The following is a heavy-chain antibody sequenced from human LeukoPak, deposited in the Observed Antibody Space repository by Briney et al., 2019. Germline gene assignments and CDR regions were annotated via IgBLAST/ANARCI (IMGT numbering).Heavy chain of an antibody. Sequence: SETLSLTCTVSGYSISSGYYWGWIRQPPGKGLEWIGSIYHSGSTYYNPSLKSRVTISVDTSKNQFSLKLSSVTAADTAVYYCARDWNYFDYWGQGTLVTVSS. CDR2: IYHSGST. D-gene: IGHD3-3*01. CDR3: ARDWNYFDY. CDR1: GYSISSGYY. V-gene: IGHV4-38-2*02. J-gene: IGHJ4*02.